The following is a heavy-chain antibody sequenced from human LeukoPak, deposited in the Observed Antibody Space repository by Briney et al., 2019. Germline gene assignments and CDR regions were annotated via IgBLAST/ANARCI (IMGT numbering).Heavy chain of an antibody. J-gene: IGHJ4*02. D-gene: IGHD6-13*01. V-gene: IGHV3-23*01. CDR2: ISGSGGST. Sequence: AGGSLRLSCAASGFAFSNYAMSWVRQAPGKGLEWVSAISGSGGSTYYADSVKGRFTISRDNSKNTLYLQMNSLRAEDTAVYYCANSGYWSSSWSYWGQGTLVTVSS. CDR3: ANSGYWSSSWSY. CDR1: GFAFSNYA.